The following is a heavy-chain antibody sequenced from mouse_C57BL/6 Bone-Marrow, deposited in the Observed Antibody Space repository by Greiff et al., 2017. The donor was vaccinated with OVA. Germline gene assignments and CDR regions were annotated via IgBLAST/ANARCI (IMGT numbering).Heavy chain of an antibody. CDR1: GYTFTDHY. CDR2: IYPGSGNT. CDR3: ARDDGYFFEY. V-gene: IGHV1-76*01. D-gene: IGHD2-3*01. Sequence: VQLQQSGAEVVRPGASVKLSCKASGYTFTDHYINWVKQRPGQGPEWIARIYPGSGNTYYNEKFKGKATLTAEKSSNTAYMQLSSLTSEDSAVYFYARDDGYFFEYWGQGTTLTVSS. J-gene: IGHJ2*01.